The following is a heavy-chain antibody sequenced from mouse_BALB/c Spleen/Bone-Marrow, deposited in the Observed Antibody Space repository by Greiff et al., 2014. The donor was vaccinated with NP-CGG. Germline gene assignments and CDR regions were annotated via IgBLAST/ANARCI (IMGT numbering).Heavy chain of an antibody. Sequence: DVQFQESGAELVKPGASVKLSCTASGFNIKDTYMHWVKQRPEQGLEWIGRIDPANGNTKYDPKFQGKATITADTSSNTAYLQLSSLTSEDTAVYYCARWEYYAMDYWGQGTSVTVSS. D-gene: IGHD4-1*01. J-gene: IGHJ4*01. CDR2: IDPANGNT. CDR3: ARWEYYAMDY. V-gene: IGHV14-3*02. CDR1: GFNIKDTY.